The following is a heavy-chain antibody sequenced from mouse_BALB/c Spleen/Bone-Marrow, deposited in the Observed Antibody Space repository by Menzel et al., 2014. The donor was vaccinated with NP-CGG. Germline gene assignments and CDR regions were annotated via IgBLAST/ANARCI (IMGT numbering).Heavy chain of an antibody. Sequence: VHVKQSGAEPVKPGASVKLSCTASGFNIKDTYMHWVKQRPEQGLEWIGRIDPANGNTKYDPKFQGKATITADTSSNTAYLQLSSLTSEDTAVYYCARYRLGTYFDYWGQGTTLTVSS. CDR1: GFNIKDTY. V-gene: IGHV14-3*02. J-gene: IGHJ2*01. D-gene: IGHD1-2*01. CDR2: IDPANGNT. CDR3: ARYRLGTYFDY.